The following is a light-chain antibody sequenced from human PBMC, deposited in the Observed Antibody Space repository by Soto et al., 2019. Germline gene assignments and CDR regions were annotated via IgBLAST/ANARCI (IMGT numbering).Light chain of an antibody. Sequence: QSALTQPPSASGSPGQSVTISCTGTSSDIGAYNYVSWYQQHPGKAPKLMIYEVIKRPSGVPDRFSGSKSGNTASLTVSGLQAEDEADYYCTSYGGSNKFVLFGGGTKLTVL. CDR1: SSDIGAYNY. J-gene: IGLJ2*01. CDR3: TSYGGSNKFVL. CDR2: EVI. V-gene: IGLV2-8*01.